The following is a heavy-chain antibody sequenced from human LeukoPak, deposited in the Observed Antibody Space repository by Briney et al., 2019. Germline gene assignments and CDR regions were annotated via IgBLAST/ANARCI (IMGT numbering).Heavy chain of an antibody. Sequence: PGGSLRLSCAASGFTFSTYAMSWVRQAPGKGLEWVSTISDSGANTYYADSVRGRFTISRDNAKNSLYLQMNSLRVEDTAIYYCARISRGELPTFWGQGTLVIVSS. D-gene: IGHD1-7*01. J-gene: IGHJ4*02. CDR3: ARISRGELPTF. CDR1: GFTFSTYA. V-gene: IGHV3-23*01. CDR2: ISDSGANT.